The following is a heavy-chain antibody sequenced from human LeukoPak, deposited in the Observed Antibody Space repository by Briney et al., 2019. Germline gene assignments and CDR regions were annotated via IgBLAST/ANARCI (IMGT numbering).Heavy chain of an antibody. CDR2: ISGSGGST. CDR1: GFTFSSYA. CDR3: AKVRGTGYYDSSGPHAVFDY. V-gene: IGHV3-23*01. D-gene: IGHD3-22*01. Sequence: GGSLRLSCAASGFTFSSYAMSWVRQAPGKGLEWVSTISGSGGSTYYADSVKGRFTISRDNSKNTLYLQMNSLRAEDTAVYYCAKVRGTGYYDSSGPHAVFDYWGQGTLVTISS. J-gene: IGHJ4*02.